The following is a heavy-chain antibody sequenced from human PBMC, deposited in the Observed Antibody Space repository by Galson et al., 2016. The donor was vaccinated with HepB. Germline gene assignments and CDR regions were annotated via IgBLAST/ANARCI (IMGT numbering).Heavy chain of an antibody. Sequence: SLRLSCAASEFTFSSYAMTWVRQAPGKGLEWVSAISGSGGSTYYADSVKGRFTISRDNSKNTLYLQMNSLRAEDTAVYYCAKPPAVGATGYYFDYWGQGTLVTVSS. V-gene: IGHV3-23*01. D-gene: IGHD1-26*01. CDR1: EFTFSSYA. CDR2: ISGSGGST. J-gene: IGHJ4*02. CDR3: AKPPAVGATGYYFDY.